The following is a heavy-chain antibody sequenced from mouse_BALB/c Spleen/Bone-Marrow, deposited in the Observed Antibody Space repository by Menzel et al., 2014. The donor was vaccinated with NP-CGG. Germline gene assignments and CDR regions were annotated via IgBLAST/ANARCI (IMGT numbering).Heavy chain of an antibody. CDR2: IDPANGNT. CDR3: ARGIPYYPMDF. D-gene: IGHD5-1-1*01. V-gene: IGHV14-3*02. CDR1: GFNIKDTY. Sequence: EVMLVESGAELVKPGASVKLSCTASGFNIKDTYMHWVKQRPERGLEWIGRIDPANGNTKFAPKFQGKATITADTSSNTAYLHLSSLTSEDTAVYYCARGIPYYPMDFWGQGTSVTVSS. J-gene: IGHJ4*01.